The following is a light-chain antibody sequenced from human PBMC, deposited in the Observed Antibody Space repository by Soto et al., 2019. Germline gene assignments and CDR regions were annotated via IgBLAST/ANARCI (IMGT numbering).Light chain of an antibody. J-gene: IGLJ1*01. CDR2: EVS. CDR3: ISYTNIATYV. V-gene: IGLV2-14*01. CDR1: SIDVGAYNY. Sequence: QSALTQPASVSGSPGQSITISCTGTSIDVGAYNYVSWYQQHPGKAPKLMIFEVSNRPSGVSSRFSGSKSGNTASLTISGLQAEDEADYYCISYTNIATYVFGAGTKLTVL.